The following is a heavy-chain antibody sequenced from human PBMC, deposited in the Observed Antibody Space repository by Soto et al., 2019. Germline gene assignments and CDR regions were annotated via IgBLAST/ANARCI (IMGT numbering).Heavy chain of an antibody. D-gene: IGHD6-19*01. CDR3: ARALAVAVSVFDI. CDR2: INHSGST. CDR1: GGSFSGYY. J-gene: IGHJ3*02. V-gene: IGHV4-34*01. Sequence: QVQLQQWGAGLLKPSETLSLTCAVYGGSFSGYYWSWIRQPPGKGLEWIGEINHSGSTNYNPSLKSRVTISVDTSKNQFFLKLSFVTAADTAVYYCARALAVAVSVFDIWGQGTMVTVSS.